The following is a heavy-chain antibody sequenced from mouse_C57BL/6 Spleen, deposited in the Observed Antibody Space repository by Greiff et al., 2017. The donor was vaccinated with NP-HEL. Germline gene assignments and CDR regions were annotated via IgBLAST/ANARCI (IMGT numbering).Heavy chain of an antibody. V-gene: IGHV1-82*01. CDR3: ARSQTAQAFYAMDY. J-gene: IGHJ4*01. CDR1: GYAFSSSW. CDR2: IYPGDGDT. Sequence: QVQLQQSGPELVKPGASVKISCKASGYAFSSSWMNWVKQRPGQGLEWIGRIYPGDGDTNYNGKFKGKATLTADKSSSTAYMQLSSLTSEDSAVYCCARSQTAQAFYAMDYWGQGTSVTVSS. D-gene: IGHD3-2*02.